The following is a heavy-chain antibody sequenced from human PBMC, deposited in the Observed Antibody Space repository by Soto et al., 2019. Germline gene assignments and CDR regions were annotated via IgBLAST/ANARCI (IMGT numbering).Heavy chain of an antibody. J-gene: IGHJ4*02. D-gene: IGHD3-22*01. CDR3: AKSPSGYYYRYYFDY. Sequence: AAGSLRLSCAASGFTFSSYAMSWVRQAPGKGLEWVSGISGSGDSTYYADSVKGRFTISRDNSKNTLYLQMNSLRAEDTAVYYCAKSPSGYYYRYYFDYWGQGTLVTVSS. V-gene: IGHV3-23*01. CDR1: GFTFSSYA. CDR2: ISGSGDST.